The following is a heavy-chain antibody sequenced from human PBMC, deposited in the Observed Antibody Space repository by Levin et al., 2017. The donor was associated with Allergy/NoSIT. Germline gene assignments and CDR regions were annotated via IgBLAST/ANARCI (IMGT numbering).Heavy chain of an antibody. V-gene: IGHV1-2*02. CDR1: GYTFTGYY. CDR3: ARDTSYIAVAGTNWYFDL. CDR2: INPNSGGT. D-gene: IGHD6-19*01. J-gene: IGHJ2*01. Sequence: ASVKVSCKASGYTFTGYYMHWVRQAPGQGLEGMGWINPNSGGTNYAQKFQGRVTMTRDTSISPAYMELSRLRSDDTAVYYCARDTSYIAVAGTNWYFDLWGRGTLVTVSS.